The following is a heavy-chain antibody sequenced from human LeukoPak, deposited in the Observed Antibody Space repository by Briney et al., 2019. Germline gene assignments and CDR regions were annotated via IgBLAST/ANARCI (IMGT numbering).Heavy chain of an antibody. CDR3: ARDRRMKRRYFDL. J-gene: IGHJ2*01. CDR1: GFTVSSNY. Sequence: GGSLRLSCAASGFTVSSNYMSWVRQAPGKGLEWVSVIYSGGSTYYADSVKGRFTISRDNSKNTLYPQMNSLRAEDTAVYYCARDRRMKRRYFDLWGRGTLVTVSS. V-gene: IGHV3-66*01. D-gene: IGHD2-15*01. CDR2: IYSGGST.